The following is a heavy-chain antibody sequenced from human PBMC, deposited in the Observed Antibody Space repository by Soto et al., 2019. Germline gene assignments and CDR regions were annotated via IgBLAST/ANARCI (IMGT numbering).Heavy chain of an antibody. CDR1: GGSISNYC. D-gene: IGHD3-16*01. Sequence: QVQLQESGPGLVKPSETLSLTCTVSGGSISNYCWSWVRQPPGEGLEWIGYIYYSGSTNYNPSLKSRVTISVDTSQIQFSLKLSSVTAADTAVYYCARGWGYTHYYYYMDVWGKGTTVTVSS. J-gene: IGHJ6*03. V-gene: IGHV4-59*01. CDR3: ARGWGYTHYYYYMDV. CDR2: IYYSGST.